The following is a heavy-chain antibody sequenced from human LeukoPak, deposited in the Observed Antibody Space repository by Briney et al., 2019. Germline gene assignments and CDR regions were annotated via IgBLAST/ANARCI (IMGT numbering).Heavy chain of an antibody. D-gene: IGHD6-19*01. CDR3: ARERSSGWSPFDY. CDR1: GATFSSYA. Sequence: GASVKVSCKASGATFSSYAISWVPQAPGQGLEWMGGIIPIFGTANYAQKFQGRVTITADESTSTAYMELSSLRSEDTAVYYCARERSSGWSPFDYWGQGTLVTVSS. J-gene: IGHJ4*02. CDR2: IIPIFGTA. V-gene: IGHV1-69*13.